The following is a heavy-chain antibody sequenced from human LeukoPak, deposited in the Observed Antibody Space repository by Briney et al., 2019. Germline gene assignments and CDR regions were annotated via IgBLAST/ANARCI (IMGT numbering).Heavy chain of an antibody. CDR1: GYSFTDFW. D-gene: IGHD6-13*01. CDR2: IHPADSDT. Sequence: GESLKISCKASGYSFTDFWIGWVRQLPGKGLEWMGNIHPADSDTRYSPSFQRHVTISADKSINTAYLQWTSLNASDTAMYYCARTYTSGWCANWGQGTLVTVSS. V-gene: IGHV5-51*01. CDR3: ARTYTSGWCAN. J-gene: IGHJ4*02.